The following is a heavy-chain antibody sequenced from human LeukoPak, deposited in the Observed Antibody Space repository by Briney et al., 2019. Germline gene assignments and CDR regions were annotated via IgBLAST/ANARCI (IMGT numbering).Heavy chain of an antibody. V-gene: IGHV4-39*07. CDR1: GGSISSSSYY. J-gene: IGHJ3*02. CDR3: ARRADDSSGYTETFDI. CDR2: IYYSGST. Sequence: SETLSLTCTVSGGSISSSSYYWGWIRQPPGKGRGWLGSIYYSGSTYYNPSLKSRVTISVDTSKNQFSLKLSSVTAADTAVYYCARRADDSSGYTETFDIWGQGTMVTVSS. D-gene: IGHD3-22*01.